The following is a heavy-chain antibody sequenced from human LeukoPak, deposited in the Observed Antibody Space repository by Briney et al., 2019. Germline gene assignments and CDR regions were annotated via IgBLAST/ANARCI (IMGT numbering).Heavy chain of an antibody. CDR3: ARALYSGSYYHWFDP. J-gene: IGHJ5*02. CDR1: GYTFTSYY. Sequence: ASVKVSCKASGYTFTSYYMHWVRQAPGQGLEWMGIINPSGGSTRYAQKFQGRVTMTRDTSTSTVYMELSSLRSEDTAVYYCARALYSGSYYHWFDPWGQGTLVTVSS. CDR2: INPSGGST. D-gene: IGHD1-26*01. V-gene: IGHV1-46*01.